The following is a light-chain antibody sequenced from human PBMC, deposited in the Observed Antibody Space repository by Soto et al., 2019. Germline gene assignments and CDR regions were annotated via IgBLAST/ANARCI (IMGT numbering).Light chain of an antibody. CDR1: SSDVGGYIC. V-gene: IGLV2-14*01. Sequence: QSVLTQPASLAGSPGQSITISCTGTSSDVGGYICVFLYQQHPGIATKPLIYDVSHRPSGVSNRFSGSKSGNTASLTISGLQAEDEADYYCSSYTSSSTLGVFGTGTKVTVL. CDR3: SSYTSSSTLGV. CDR2: DVS. J-gene: IGLJ1*01.